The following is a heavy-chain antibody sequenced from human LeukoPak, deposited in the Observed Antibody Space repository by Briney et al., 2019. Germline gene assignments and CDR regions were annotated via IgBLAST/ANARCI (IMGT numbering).Heavy chain of an antibody. Sequence: GGSLRLSCAASGFTFSDYAISWVRQAPGKGLKWVSGISGSGGSTYYADSVKGRFTISRDNSKNTLYLQMNSLRAEDTAIYYCAKDGEQQRDYYYYGMDVWGQGTTVTVSS. J-gene: IGHJ6*02. CDR3: AKDGEQQRDYYYYGMDV. CDR1: GFTFSDYA. D-gene: IGHD6-13*01. CDR2: ISGSGGST. V-gene: IGHV3-23*01.